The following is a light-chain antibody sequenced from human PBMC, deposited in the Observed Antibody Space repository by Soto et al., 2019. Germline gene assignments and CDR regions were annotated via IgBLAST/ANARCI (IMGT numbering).Light chain of an antibody. Sequence: DIPMTQSPSSLSASVGDRVTITCRASQSISNYLSWYRQKPGKAPNLLIYAASSLQSGVSSRFSGSGSGTDFTLTISSLQPEDSATYYCHQSSSAPFTFGPGTKVDIK. CDR1: QSISNY. V-gene: IGKV1-39*01. J-gene: IGKJ3*01. CDR3: HQSSSAPFT. CDR2: AAS.